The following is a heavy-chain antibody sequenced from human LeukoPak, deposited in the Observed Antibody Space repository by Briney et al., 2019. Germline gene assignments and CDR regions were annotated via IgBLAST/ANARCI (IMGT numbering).Heavy chain of an antibody. CDR1: GGSISSGSYY. CDR3: ATSLGYCSGGSCYRKPDY. CDR2: IYTSGST. D-gene: IGHD2-15*01. J-gene: IGHJ4*02. V-gene: IGHV4-61*02. Sequence: PSQTLSLTCTVSGGSISSGSYYWSWIRQPAGKGLEWIGRIYTSGSTNYNPSLKSRVTISVDTSKNQFSLKLSSVTAADTAVYYCATSLGYCSGGSCYRKPDYWGQGTLVTVSS.